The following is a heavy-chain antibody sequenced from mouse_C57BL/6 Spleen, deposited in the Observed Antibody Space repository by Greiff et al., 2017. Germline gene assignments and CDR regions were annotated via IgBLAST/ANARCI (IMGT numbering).Heavy chain of an antibody. CDR3: ARAGDGYYLED. J-gene: IGHJ2*01. CDR2: IDPSDSET. CDR1: GYTFTSYW. Sequence: QVQLQQPGAELVRPGSSVKLSCKASGYTFTSYWMNWVKQRPIQGLEWIGNIDPSDSETHYNQKFKNKATLTVDKSSSTAYMQLSSLTSEDSAVYYSARAGDGYYLEDWGQGTTLTVSS. D-gene: IGHD2-3*01. V-gene: IGHV1-52*01.